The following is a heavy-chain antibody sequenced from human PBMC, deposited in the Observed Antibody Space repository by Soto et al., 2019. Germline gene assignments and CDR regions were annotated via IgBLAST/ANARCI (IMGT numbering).Heavy chain of an antibody. J-gene: IGHJ6*02. CDR3: ARFTHYYGMDV. CDR1: GGSISSGDYY. Sequence: QVQLQESGPGLVKPSQTLSLTCTVSGGSISSGDYYWSWIRQTPGKGLEWIGYIYYSGSTYYNPSPKSRVTISVDTSKNQFSLKLSSVTAADTAVYYCARFTHYYGMDVWGQGTTVTVSS. V-gene: IGHV4-30-4*01. CDR2: IYYSGST.